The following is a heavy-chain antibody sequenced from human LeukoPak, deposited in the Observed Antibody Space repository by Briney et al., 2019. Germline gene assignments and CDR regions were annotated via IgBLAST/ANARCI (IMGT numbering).Heavy chain of an antibody. Sequence: GASVKVSCKASGYTFTSYYMHWVRQAPEQGLEWMGKINPSGGSTSYAQKFQGRVTMTRDMSTSTVYMELSSLRSEDTAVYYCAKGRGFRVWDPWDNWGQGTLITVSS. CDR2: INPSGGST. CDR3: AKGRGFRVWDPWDN. V-gene: IGHV1-46*01. D-gene: IGHD3-16*01. CDR1: GYTFTSYY. J-gene: IGHJ4*02.